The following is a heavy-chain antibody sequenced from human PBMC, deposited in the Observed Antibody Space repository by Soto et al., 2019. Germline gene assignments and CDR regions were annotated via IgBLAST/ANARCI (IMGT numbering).Heavy chain of an antibody. CDR1: GFTFNSYS. V-gene: IGHV3-48*02. CDR3: ARSVEGHFDY. CDR2: ITSDTKTI. D-gene: IGHD6-19*01. Sequence: EVQLVESGGDLVQRGGSLRLSCAASGFTFNSYSMNWVRQAPGKGLEWFSYITSDTKTIKYADSVKGRFTISRDNAKNSVYLQMNSLRDEDTAVYSCARSVEGHFDYWGQGTVVTVSS. J-gene: IGHJ4*02.